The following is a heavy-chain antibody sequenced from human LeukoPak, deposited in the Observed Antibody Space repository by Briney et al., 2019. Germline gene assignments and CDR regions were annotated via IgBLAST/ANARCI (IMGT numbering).Heavy chain of an antibody. Sequence: ASVKVSCKASGYTFTSYDINWVRQATGQGLEWMGWMNPNSGNTGYAQKFQGRVTITRNTSISTAYMELSSLRSEDTAVYYCAGGRVWIQLWPGNAFDIWGQGTMVTVSS. CDR1: GYTFTSYD. CDR2: MNPNSGNT. D-gene: IGHD5-18*01. V-gene: IGHV1-8*03. CDR3: AGGRVWIQLWPGNAFDI. J-gene: IGHJ3*02.